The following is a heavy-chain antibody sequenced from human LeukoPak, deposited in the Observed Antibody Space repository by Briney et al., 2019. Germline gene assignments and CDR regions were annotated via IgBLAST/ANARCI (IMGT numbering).Heavy chain of an antibody. CDR2: INPKSGGT. J-gene: IGHJ4*02. D-gene: IGHD3-10*01. V-gene: IGHV1-2*02. CDR3: ARRYGGGFDY. CDR1: GYTFTGYY. Sequence: ASVKVSCKASGYTFTGYYMHWVRQAPGQGLEWMGWINPKSGGTNYAQKFQGRVTMTRDTSISTAYMEVTRLTSDDTAVYYCARRYGGGFDYWGQGTLVTVSS.